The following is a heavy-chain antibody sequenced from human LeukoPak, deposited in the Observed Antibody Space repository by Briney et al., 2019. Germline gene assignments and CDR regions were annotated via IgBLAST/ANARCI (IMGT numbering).Heavy chain of an antibody. CDR3: ARAARPDY. D-gene: IGHD6-6*01. J-gene: IGHJ4*02. CDR2: ISYDGSNK. CDR1: GFTFSSYA. V-gene: IGHV3-30-3*01. Sequence: GGSLRLSCAASGFTFSSYAMHWVRQAPGKGLEWVAVISYDGSNKYYADSVKGRFTISRDNSKNTLYLQMNSLRAEDTAVYYCARAARPDYWGQGTLVTVSS.